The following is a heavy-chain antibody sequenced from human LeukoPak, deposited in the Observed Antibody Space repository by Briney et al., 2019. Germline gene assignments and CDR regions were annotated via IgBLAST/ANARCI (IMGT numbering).Heavy chain of an antibody. V-gene: IGHV3-21*04. CDR3: ARAYDSGSYYDGTDY. D-gene: IGHD3-22*01. CDR1: GFTFSSYS. Sequence: GGSLRLSCAASGFTFSSYSMNWVRQAPGKGLEWVSSISSSSSYIYYADSVKGRFTISRDNAKNSLYLQMNSLEAEDTAVYFCARAYDSGSYYDGTDYWGQGTLVTVSS. J-gene: IGHJ4*02. CDR2: ISSSSSYI.